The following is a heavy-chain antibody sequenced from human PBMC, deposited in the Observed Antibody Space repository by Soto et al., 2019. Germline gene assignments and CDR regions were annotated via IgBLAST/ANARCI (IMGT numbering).Heavy chain of an antibody. CDR1: GYTFTGYY. V-gene: IGHV1-2*02. D-gene: IGHD6-13*01. Sequence: ASVKVSCKASGYTFTGYYMHWVRQAPGQGLEWMGWINPNSGGTNYAQKFQGRVTMTRDTSISTAYKELSRLRSDDTAVYYWARVTDSSSWYFQYYYYGMDVWGQGTTVTVSS. CDR2: INPNSGGT. CDR3: ARVTDSSSWYFQYYYYGMDV. J-gene: IGHJ6*02.